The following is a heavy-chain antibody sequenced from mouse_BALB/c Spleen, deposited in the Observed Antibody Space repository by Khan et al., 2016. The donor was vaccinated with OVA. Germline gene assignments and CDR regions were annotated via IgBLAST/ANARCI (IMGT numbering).Heavy chain of an antibody. CDR1: GFTFSTYC. CDR2: VSRGGHYT. Sequence: EVELVESGGDLVKPGGSLKLSCAASGFTFSTYCMSWVRQTPDKRLEWVATVSRGGHYTYYPDTVKGRSTISRDNSKNTLYLQLSSLKSEDTAMFYCERVVYYCDSEGFDYWGQGTLVTVSA. J-gene: IGHJ3*01. V-gene: IGHV5-6*01. D-gene: IGHD1-1*01. CDR3: ERVVYYCDSEGFDY.